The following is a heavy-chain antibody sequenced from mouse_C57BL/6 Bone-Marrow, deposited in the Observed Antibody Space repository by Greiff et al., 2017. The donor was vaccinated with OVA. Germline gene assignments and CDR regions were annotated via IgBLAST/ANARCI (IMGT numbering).Heavy chain of an antibody. CDR3: ARRLYYGSSYGYFDV. Sequence: QVQLQQSGAELARPGASVKLSCKASGYTFTSYGISWVKQRTGQGLEWIGEIYPRSGNTYYNEKFKGKATLTADKSSSTAYMELRSLTSEDSAVYFCARRLYYGSSYGYFDVWGTGTTVTVSS. CDR1: GYTFTSYG. CDR2: IYPRSGNT. V-gene: IGHV1-81*01. D-gene: IGHD1-1*01. J-gene: IGHJ1*03.